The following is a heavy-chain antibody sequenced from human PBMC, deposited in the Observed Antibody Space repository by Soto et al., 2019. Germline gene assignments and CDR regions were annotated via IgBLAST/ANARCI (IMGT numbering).Heavy chain of an antibody. CDR3: ARYENDFWSGYQDY. V-gene: IGHV3-7*01. CDR2: KKQDGSEK. D-gene: IGHD3-3*01. Sequence: GGSLRLSCAASGFTFSSYWMSWVRQAPGKGLEWVANKKQDGSEKYYVDSVKGRFTISRDNAKNSLYLQMNSLRAEDTAVYYCARYENDFWSGYQDYWGQGTLVTVSS. J-gene: IGHJ4*02. CDR1: GFTFSSYW.